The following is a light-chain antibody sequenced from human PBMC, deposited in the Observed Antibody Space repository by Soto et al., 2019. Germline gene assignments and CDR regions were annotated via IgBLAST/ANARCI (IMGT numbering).Light chain of an antibody. V-gene: IGLV2-14*01. CDR3: SSYTSSSTYV. CDR1: SSDVGGYNY. J-gene: IGLJ1*01. CDR2: DAS. Sequence: QSVRTQPASVSGSPGQSIAISCTGTSSDVGGYNYVSWYQQHPGKAPKLMVYDASNRPSGVSNRFSGSKSGNTASLTISGLQAEDEADYYCSSYTSSSTYVFGTGTKVTVL.